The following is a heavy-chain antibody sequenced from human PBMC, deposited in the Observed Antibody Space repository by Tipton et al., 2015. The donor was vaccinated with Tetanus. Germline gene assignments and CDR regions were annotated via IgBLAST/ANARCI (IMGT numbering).Heavy chain of an antibody. D-gene: IGHD6-19*01. Sequence: TLSLTCTVSGGSISSYYWSWIRQPPGKGLEWIGYIYYSGSTNYNPSLKSRVTISVDTSKNQFSLKLGSVTAADTAVYYCARGSSGWYYIDYWGQGTLVTVSS. CDR1: GGSISSYY. V-gene: IGHV4-59*01. J-gene: IGHJ4*02. CDR2: IYYSGST. CDR3: ARGSSGWYYIDY.